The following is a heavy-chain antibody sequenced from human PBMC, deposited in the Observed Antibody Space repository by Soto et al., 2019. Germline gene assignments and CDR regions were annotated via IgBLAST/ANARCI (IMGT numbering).Heavy chain of an antibody. J-gene: IGHJ6*02. D-gene: IGHD2-21*02. V-gene: IGHV5-51*01. CDR2: VYLGDSDT. Sequence: PGESLKISCEGSGYGFTSSWIAWVRQMPGKGLEWMGIVYLGDSDTRYSPSFQGQVTISVDKSISTAYLQWSSLKASDTAMYYCARQYCSGYCYSDYYYGMYVWGQGTTVPVSS. CDR1: GYGFTSSW. CDR3: ARQYCSGYCYSDYYYGMYV.